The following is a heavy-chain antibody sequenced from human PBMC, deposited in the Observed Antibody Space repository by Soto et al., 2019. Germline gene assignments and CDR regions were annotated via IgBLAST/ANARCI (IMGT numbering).Heavy chain of an antibody. V-gene: IGHV3-23*01. CDR2: ISGSGGST. D-gene: IGHD3-3*01. CDR1: EYRFSSYA. CDR3: AKVPLDFWSGYYTGWFDP. Sequence: PGESLKISCKGSEYRFSSYAMSWVRQAPGKGLEWVSAISGSGGSTYYADSVKGRFTISRDNSKNTLYLQMSSLRAEDTAVYYCAKVPLDFWSGYYTGWFDPWGQGTLVTVSS. J-gene: IGHJ5*02.